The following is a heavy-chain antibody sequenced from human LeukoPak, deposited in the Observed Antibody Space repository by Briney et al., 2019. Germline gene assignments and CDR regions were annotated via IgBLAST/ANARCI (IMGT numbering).Heavy chain of an antibody. D-gene: IGHD6-19*01. V-gene: IGHV3-33*01. CDR2: IWYGGTYE. Sequence: GGSLRPSCAASGFTFSSYGMHWVRQAPGKGLEWVAVIWYGGTYEYYADSVKGRFTISRDNSKNTLYLQMNSLRAEDTAVYYCARDPTARIAVPDYWGQGTLVTVSS. J-gene: IGHJ4*02. CDR1: GFTFSSYG. CDR3: ARDPTARIAVPDY.